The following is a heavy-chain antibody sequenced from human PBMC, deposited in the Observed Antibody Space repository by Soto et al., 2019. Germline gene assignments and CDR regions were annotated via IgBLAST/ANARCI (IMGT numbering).Heavy chain of an antibody. J-gene: IGHJ5*02. CDR2: IYYSGRT. CDR1: GGSISSYY. V-gene: IGHV4-59*01. D-gene: IGHD6-19*01. Sequence: QVQLQESGPGLVKPSETLSLTCTVSGGSISSYYWSWIRQPPGKGLEWIGYIYYSGRTNYNPSLKIPVTISVDTSNNRSSLKLSSVTAADTAVYYCARINSRDWNWFDPWGQGTLVTVSS. CDR3: ARINSRDWNWFDP.